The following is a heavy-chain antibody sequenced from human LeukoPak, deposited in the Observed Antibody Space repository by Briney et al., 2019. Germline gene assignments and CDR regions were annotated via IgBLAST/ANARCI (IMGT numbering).Heavy chain of an antibody. D-gene: IGHD1-26*01. CDR3: ARRSGSFQGDYNFDY. Sequence: GGSLKISCKGSGYSFTSYWIAWVRQMPGKGLEWMGIIYPGDSDTRYSPSFQGQVTISADKSISTAYLQWSSLKASDTAMYYCARRSGSFQGDYNFDYWGQGTLVTVSS. CDR2: IYPGDSDT. CDR1: GYSFTSYW. V-gene: IGHV5-51*01. J-gene: IGHJ4*02.